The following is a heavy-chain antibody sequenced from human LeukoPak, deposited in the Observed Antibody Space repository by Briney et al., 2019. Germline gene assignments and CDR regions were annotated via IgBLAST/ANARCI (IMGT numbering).Heavy chain of an antibody. D-gene: IGHD3-10*01. J-gene: IGHJ6*02. CDR3: ARDLYTMVRGVIILPAYYYGMDV. CDR1: GYTFTGYY. CDR2: INPNSGGT. V-gene: IGHV1-2*02. Sequence: GASVKVSCKASGYTFTGYYMHWVRQAPGQGLEWMGWINPNSGGTNYAQKFQGRVTMTRDTSISTAYMELSRLRSDDTAAYYCARDLYTMVRGVIILPAYYYGMDVWGQGTTVTVSS.